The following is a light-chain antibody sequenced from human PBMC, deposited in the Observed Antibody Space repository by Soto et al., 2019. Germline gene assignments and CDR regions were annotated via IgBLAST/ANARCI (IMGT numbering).Light chain of an antibody. V-gene: IGLV2-8*01. J-gene: IGLJ1*01. CDR1: SSDVGGYNF. Sequence: QSALTQPPSASGSPGQSVTISCTGTSSDVGGYNFVSWYQQYPGKVPKLMVYEVNKRPSGVPDRVSGSKSGNKASLTVSGIQSEDEADYYCTSYAGGNNVFGTGTKLTVL. CDR2: EVN. CDR3: TSYAGGNNV.